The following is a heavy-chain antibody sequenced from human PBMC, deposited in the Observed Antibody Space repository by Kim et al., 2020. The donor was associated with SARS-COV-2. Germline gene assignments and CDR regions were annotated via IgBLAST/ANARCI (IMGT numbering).Heavy chain of an antibody. CDR2: ISGSGGST. CDR3: AKERDNWNPTNPSFDY. J-gene: IGHJ4*02. CDR1: GFTFSSYA. V-gene: IGHV3-23*01. D-gene: IGHD1-20*01. Sequence: GGSLRLSCAASGFTFSSYAMSWVRQAPGKGLEWVSAISGSGGSTYYADSVKGRFTISRDNSKNTLYLQMNSLRAEDTAVYYCAKERDNWNPTNPSFDYWGQGTLVTVSS.